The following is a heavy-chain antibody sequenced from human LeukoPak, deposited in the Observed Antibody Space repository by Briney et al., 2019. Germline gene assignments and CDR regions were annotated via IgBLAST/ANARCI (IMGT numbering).Heavy chain of an antibody. CDR3: ARLGCSGGSCYGRYYYYMDV. Sequence: SETLSLTCTVSGDSINDHYWSWIRQPPGEGLEWIGYIYSSVSTNCNPSLKSRVTISIDTSKSQFSLKLTSVTAADTGVYYCARLGCSGGSCYGRYYYYMDVWGKGTTVTVSS. J-gene: IGHJ6*03. CDR2: IYSSVST. D-gene: IGHD2-15*01. CDR1: GDSINDHY. V-gene: IGHV4-4*09.